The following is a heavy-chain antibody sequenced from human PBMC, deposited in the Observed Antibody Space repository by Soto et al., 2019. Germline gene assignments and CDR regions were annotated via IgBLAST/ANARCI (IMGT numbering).Heavy chain of an antibody. V-gene: IGHV1-18*01. J-gene: IGHJ6*02. CDR2: ISAYNGNT. D-gene: IGHD2-8*01. Sequence: ASVKVSCKTSGYTFTTYGISWVRQAPGQGLEWMGWISAYNGNTKHAQHLHGRVTMTTDTSASTAYMELRSLRSDDTAVYYCARDLYCSNGVCYTGYYYGMDVWGQGTTVTVSS. CDR3: ARDLYCSNGVCYTGYYYGMDV. CDR1: GYTFTTYG.